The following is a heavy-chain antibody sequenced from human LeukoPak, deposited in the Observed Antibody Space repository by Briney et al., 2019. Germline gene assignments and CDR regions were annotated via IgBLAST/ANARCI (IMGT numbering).Heavy chain of an antibody. D-gene: IGHD3-3*01. CDR1: GYTFTSYD. J-gene: IGHJ5*02. V-gene: IGHV1-8*01. CDR3: ARGSSITIFGVVARNWFDP. CDR2: MNPNSGNT. Sequence: GASVKVSCKASGYTFTSYDINWVRQATGQGLEWMGWMNPNSGNTGYAQKFQGRVTMTRNTSISTAYMELSSLRSEDTAVYYCARGSSITIFGVVARNWFDPWGQGTLVTVSS.